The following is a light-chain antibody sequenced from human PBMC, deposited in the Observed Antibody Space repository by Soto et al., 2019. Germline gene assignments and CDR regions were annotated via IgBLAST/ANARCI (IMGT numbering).Light chain of an antibody. Sequence: LVLTQSPGTLPLAPGERATLSCSASQSVSSSFLAWYQQKPGQHPRLLIYGTSSRATGIPARFSGSGSGTDFTLTISRMEPEDFAVYYCQHYRRSWTFGRGTKVEVK. V-gene: IGKV3-20*01. J-gene: IGKJ1*01. CDR3: QHYRRSWT. CDR2: GTS. CDR1: QSVSSSF.